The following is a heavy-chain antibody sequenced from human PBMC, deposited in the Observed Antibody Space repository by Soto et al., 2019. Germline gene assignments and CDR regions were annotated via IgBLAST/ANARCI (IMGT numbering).Heavy chain of an antibody. Sequence: QLHLQESGPGLVKPSETLSLTCTVSGGSISSSSYYWGWIRQPPGKGLEWIGSIYYSGSTYYNPSLKSRDTISVDTSHNHFYLKLSSVTAAHTAVYYCARLKTDRYGPPIHYWGQGTLFTVSS. CDR2: IYYSGST. J-gene: IGHJ4*02. V-gene: IGHV4-39*01. CDR1: GGSISSSSYY. CDR3: ARLKTDRYGPPIHY. D-gene: IGHD5-18*01.